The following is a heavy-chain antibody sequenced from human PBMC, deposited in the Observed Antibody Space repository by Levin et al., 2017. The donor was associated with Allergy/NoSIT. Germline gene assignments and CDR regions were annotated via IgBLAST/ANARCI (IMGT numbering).Heavy chain of an antibody. CDR3: ARGRVAVAGIGVYYFDY. D-gene: IGHD6-19*01. CDR1: GFTFSSYG. J-gene: IGHJ4*02. V-gene: IGHV3-33*01. Sequence: GGSLRLSCAASGFTFSSYGMHWVRQAPGKGLEWVAVIWYDGSNKYYADSVKGRFTISRDNSKNTLYLQMNSLRAEDTAVYYCARGRVAVAGIGVYYFDYWGQGTLVTVSS. CDR2: IWYDGSNK.